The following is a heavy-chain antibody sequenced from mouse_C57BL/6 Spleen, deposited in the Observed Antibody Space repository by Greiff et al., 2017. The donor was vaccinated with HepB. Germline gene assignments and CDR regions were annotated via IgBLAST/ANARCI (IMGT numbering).Heavy chain of an antibody. CDR1: GYTFTSYD. Sequence: QVQLKQSGPELVKPGASVKLSCKASGYTFTSYDINWVKQRPGQGLEWIGWIYPRDGSTTYNEKLKGKATLTVDTSSSTAYMELHSLTSEDSAVYFCARDRAYAMDYWGQGTSVTVSS. CDR2: IYPRDGST. J-gene: IGHJ4*01. V-gene: IGHV1-85*01. CDR3: ARDRAYAMDY.